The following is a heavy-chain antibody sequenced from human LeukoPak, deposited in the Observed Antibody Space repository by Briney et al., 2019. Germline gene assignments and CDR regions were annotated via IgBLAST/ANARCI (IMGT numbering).Heavy chain of an antibody. CDR2: VSGSGGAT. Sequence: PGGSLRLSCAASGFTFSNYAMSWVRQAPGKGLEWVSGVSGSGGATYYADSVRGRFTISRDNSKNTLYLQMNSLSAEDTAVYYCARERDDFWSGYYGNVDFWGHGTRVTVSP. CDR1: GFTFSNYA. V-gene: IGHV3-23*01. D-gene: IGHD3-3*01. CDR3: ARERDDFWSGYYGNVDF. J-gene: IGHJ4*01.